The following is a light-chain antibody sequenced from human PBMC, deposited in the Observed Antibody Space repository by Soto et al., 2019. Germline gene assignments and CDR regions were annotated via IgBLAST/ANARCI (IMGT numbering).Light chain of an antibody. CDR1: QSISNY. CDR3: QQSYTTPWT. CDR2: GAS. V-gene: IGKV1-39*01. J-gene: IGKJ1*01. Sequence: DIQMTQSPSSLSASVGDRVTITCRASQSISNYLNWYQQKPGKAPKFLIYGASSLQSGVPSRFSGSGSGTDFPLTISSLQPEDFATYNCQQSYTTPWTFGQGTKVEIK.